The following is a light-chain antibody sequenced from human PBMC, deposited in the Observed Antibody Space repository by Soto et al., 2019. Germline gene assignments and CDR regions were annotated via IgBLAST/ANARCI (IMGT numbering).Light chain of an antibody. CDR1: QSVSSSY. CDR3: LHRSDWPPIT. V-gene: IGKV3D-20*02. J-gene: IGKJ5*01. Sequence: EIVVTQSPGTLSLSPGERATLSCRASQSVSSSYLAWYQQKPGQAPRLIISDASNRATGVPARFSGSGSGTDFTLTISTLEPEDFAIYYCLHRSDWPPITXGQGTRLEIK. CDR2: DAS.